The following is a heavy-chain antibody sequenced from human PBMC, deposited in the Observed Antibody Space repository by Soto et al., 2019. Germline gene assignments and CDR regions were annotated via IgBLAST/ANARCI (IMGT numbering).Heavy chain of an antibody. J-gene: IGHJ5*02. Sequence: GESLKISCKGSGYTFTDYWIGWVRQLPGKGLEWMGIIYPGDSDTRYSPSFQGHVTITVDKSTSTAYLQWSSLKASDTAMYYCARPTVTGDHNWFDPWGQGTLVTVSS. CDR2: IYPGDSDT. CDR3: ARPTVTGDHNWFDP. V-gene: IGHV5-51*01. D-gene: IGHD4-17*01. CDR1: GYTFTDYW.